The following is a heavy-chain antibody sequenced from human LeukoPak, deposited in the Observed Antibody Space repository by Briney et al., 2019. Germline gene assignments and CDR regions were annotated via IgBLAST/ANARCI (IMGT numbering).Heavy chain of an antibody. CDR1: GGSFSGYY. J-gene: IGHJ5*02. CDR2: IYYSGST. CDR3: AREFPYYDILTGYSSGWFDP. V-gene: IGHV4-59*01. Sequence: PSETLSLTCAVYGGSFSGYYWSWIRQPPGKGLEWIGYIYYSGSTNYNPSLKSRVTISVDTSKNQFSLKLSSVTAADTAVYYCAREFPYYDILTGYSSGWFDPWGQGTLVTVSS. D-gene: IGHD3-9*01.